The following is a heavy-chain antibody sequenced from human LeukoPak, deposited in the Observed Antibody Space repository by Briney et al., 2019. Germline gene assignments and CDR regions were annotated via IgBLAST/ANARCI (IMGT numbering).Heavy chain of an antibody. CDR2: ISWNSGSI. J-gene: IGHJ6*02. CDR1: GFTFDDYA. D-gene: IGHD3-22*01. CDR3: ARDHYYDSSGYYRSPKYYYYGMTS. V-gene: IGHV3-9*01. Sequence: GGSLRLSCAASGFTFDDYAMHWVRQAPGKGLEWVSGISWNSGSIGYADSVKGRFTISRDNAKNSLYLQMNSLRAEDTALYYCARDHYYDSSGYYRSPKYYYYGMTSGAKGPRSPSP.